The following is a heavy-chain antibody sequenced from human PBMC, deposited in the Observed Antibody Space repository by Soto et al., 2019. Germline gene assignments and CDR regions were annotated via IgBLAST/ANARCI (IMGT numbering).Heavy chain of an antibody. CDR1: GFSVSRNY. CDR3: ARDGRVGMGGKSYYMDA. J-gene: IGHJ6*03. D-gene: IGHD1-1*01. V-gene: IGHV3-53*04. CDR2: IYSGDNT. Sequence: EVQLVESGVGLVQPGGSLRLSCAASGFSVSRNYMSWVRQAPGKGLEWVSVIYSGDNTFYADSVKGRFTISRHNSKNTLYLQMNSLRAEDTAVYYCARDGRVGMGGKSYYMDAWGKGTTVTVSS.